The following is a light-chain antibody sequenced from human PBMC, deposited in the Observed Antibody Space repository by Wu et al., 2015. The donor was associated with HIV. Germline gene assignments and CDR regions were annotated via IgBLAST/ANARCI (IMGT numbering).Light chain of an antibody. CDR3: QQYNNWPRT. J-gene: IGKJ1*01. Sequence: EIVMTQSPATLSVSPGEGATLSCRASQSVNTNLAWYQQKPGQAPRLLIYGSSTRATGIPGRFSGSGSGIDFTLTINSLQPEDSAVYYCQQYNNWPRTFGQGTKVEIK. V-gene: IGKV3-15*01. CDR1: QSVNTN. CDR2: GSS.